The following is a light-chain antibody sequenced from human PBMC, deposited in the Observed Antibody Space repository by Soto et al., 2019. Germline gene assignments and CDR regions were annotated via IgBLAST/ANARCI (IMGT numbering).Light chain of an antibody. J-gene: IGKJ5*01. CDR1: QTVRNNY. CDR2: DAS. V-gene: IGKV3-11*01. Sequence: EFVLTQSPVTLSLSPGEIATLSCSASQTVRNNYLAWYQQKPGQAPRLLIYDASNRATGIPARFSGSGSGTDFTLTISSLEPEDFAVYYCQQSSNWPRVNFGQGTRLEIK. CDR3: QQSSNWPRVN.